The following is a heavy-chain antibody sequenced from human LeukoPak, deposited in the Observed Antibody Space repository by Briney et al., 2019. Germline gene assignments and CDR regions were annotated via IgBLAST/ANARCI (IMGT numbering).Heavy chain of an antibody. CDR1: GGSFSGYY. J-gene: IGHJ6*02. V-gene: IGHV4-34*01. CDR2: INHSGST. Sequence: PSETLSLTCAVYGGSFSGYYWSWIRQPPGKGLEWIGEINHSGSTNYNPSLKSRVTISVDTSKNQFSLKLSSVTAADTAVYYCARGPVYYYYGMDVWGQGTKVTVSS. CDR3: ARGPVYYYYGMDV.